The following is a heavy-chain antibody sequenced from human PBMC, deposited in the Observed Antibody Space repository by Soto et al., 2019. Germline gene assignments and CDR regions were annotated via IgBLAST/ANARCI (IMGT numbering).Heavy chain of an antibody. CDR1: GDTCTSYY. J-gene: IGHJ4*02. V-gene: IGHV1-46*01. Sequence: ASGKVSCKASGDTCTSYYMHGVRQAPGQELEGMGIINPRGGSTSYAQKSQGRVTMTRDTSTSRVYMELSSLRSEDTAVYYCARDYYDRSGYSAPGTCFDYWGQGTLVTVSS. CDR2: INPRGGST. CDR3: ARDYYDRSGYSAPGTCFDY. D-gene: IGHD3-22*01.